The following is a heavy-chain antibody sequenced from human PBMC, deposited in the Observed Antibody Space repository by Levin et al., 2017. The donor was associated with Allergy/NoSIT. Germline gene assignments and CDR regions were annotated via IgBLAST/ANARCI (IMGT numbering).Heavy chain of an antibody. Sequence: GGSLRLSCAASGFTFTTYSMHWVRQAPGKGLEWVSKISYSSTKIHYADSVKGRFTISRDNGKNSLYLQMNSLRAEDTAVYYCAKEYSGSPDYWGQGTLVTVSS. D-gene: IGHD1-26*01. CDR2: ISYSSTKI. CDR1: GFTFTTYS. CDR3: AKEYSGSPDY. V-gene: IGHV3-48*01. J-gene: IGHJ4*02.